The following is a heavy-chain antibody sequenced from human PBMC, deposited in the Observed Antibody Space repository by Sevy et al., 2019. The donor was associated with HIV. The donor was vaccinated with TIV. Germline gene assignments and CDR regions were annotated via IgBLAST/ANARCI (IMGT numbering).Heavy chain of an antibody. Sequence: GGSLRLSCAASGFTFSNYAMTWVRQAPGKGLEWVSRISESTGTTYNADSVKGRFTISRDNSKNTLYLQMNSLRAEDTAVYSCAKDTGSGRIYFDSWGQGTPVTVSS. V-gene: IGHV3-23*01. CDR3: AKDTGSGRIYFDS. CDR1: GFTFSNYA. D-gene: IGHD3-10*01. J-gene: IGHJ4*02. CDR2: ISESTGTT.